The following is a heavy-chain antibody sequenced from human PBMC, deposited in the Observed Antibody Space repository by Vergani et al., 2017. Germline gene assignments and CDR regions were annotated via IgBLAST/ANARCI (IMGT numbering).Heavy chain of an antibody. Sequence: QVQLQESGPGLVKPSQTLSLTCTVSGGSISSGDYYWSWIRPPPGKGLEWIGYIYYSGSTYYNPSLKSRVTISVDTSKNQFSLKLSSVTAADTAVYYCARISYDVWSGYYNLGGYFDYWGQGTLVTVSS. J-gene: IGHJ4*02. CDR1: GGSISSGDYY. CDR3: ARISYDVWSGYYNLGGYFDY. D-gene: IGHD3-3*01. V-gene: IGHV4-30-4*08. CDR2: IYYSGST.